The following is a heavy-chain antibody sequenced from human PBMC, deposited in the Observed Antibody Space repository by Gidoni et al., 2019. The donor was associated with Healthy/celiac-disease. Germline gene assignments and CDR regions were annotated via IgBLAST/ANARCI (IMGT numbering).Heavy chain of an antibody. CDR3: ARDSAGSSGWGSDP. V-gene: IGHV3-21*01. J-gene: IGHJ5*02. CDR2: ISSSSSYI. D-gene: IGHD6-19*01. Sequence: EVPLVYSGGRLFKPGGSLRLSCAASGSSFSSYSMNWVRQAPGKWLEWVSSISSSSSYIYYADSVKGRFTISRDNAKNSLYLQMNSLRAEDTAVYYCARDSAGSSGWGSDPWGQGTLVTVSS. CDR1: GSSFSSYS.